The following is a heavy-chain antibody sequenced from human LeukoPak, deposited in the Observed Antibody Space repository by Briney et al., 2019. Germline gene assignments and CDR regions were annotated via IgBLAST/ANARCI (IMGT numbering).Heavy chain of an antibody. Sequence: MSSETLSLTCTVSGGSISNYFWSWIRQAPGKGLEWIGYIYHSGSTYYNPSLKSRVTISVDRSKNQFSLKLSSVTAADTAVYYCATRPQNSGSLRWSYYYYYYMDVWGKGTTVTVSS. CDR3: ATRPQNSGSLRWSYYYYYYMDV. D-gene: IGHD1-26*01. CDR1: GGSISNYF. CDR2: IYHSGST. V-gene: IGHV4-59*12. J-gene: IGHJ6*03.